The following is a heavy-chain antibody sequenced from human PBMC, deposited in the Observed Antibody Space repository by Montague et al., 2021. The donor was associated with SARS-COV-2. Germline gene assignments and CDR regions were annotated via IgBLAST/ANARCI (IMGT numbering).Heavy chain of an antibody. CDR2: ISGSGADI. CDR1: GFTFNSYT. Sequence: SLRLSCAASGFTFNSYTMNWVRQAPGKGLEWVAFISGSGADIYYAPSLKGRFTISRDNARNSLFLQMSSLRADDTALYYCARWRWQQSEFDYWGQGTLVTVSS. J-gene: IGHJ4*02. CDR3: ARWRWQQSEFDY. D-gene: IGHD5-24*01. V-gene: IGHV3-21*06.